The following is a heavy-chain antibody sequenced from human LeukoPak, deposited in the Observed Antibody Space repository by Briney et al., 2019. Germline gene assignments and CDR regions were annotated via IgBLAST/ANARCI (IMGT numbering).Heavy chain of an antibody. Sequence: GASVKVSCKASGYTFTDYYVHWVRQAPGQGLEWMGWINPNSGGTEYAQKFQGRVPMTRDTSISTAYMDLSRLGSDDTAMYYCARDHCTSNSCYEDFYYGMDVWGQGTTVTVSS. J-gene: IGHJ6*02. V-gene: IGHV1-2*02. CDR3: ARDHCTSNSCYEDFYYGMDV. CDR1: GYTFTDYY. D-gene: IGHD2-2*01. CDR2: INPNSGGT.